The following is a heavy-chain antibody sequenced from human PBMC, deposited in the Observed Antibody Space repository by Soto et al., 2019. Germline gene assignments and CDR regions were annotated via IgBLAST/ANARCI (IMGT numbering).Heavy chain of an antibody. CDR1: GDSVSSKSAA. D-gene: IGHD1-26*01. Sequence: PSQTLSLTCAISGDSVSSKSAAWNWIRQSPSRGLEWLGRAYYRSKWSTDYAVSVKSRITINPDTSKNQFSLQLNSVTPEDTAVYYCTRALSGSYDSWGQGTLVTVSS. CDR2: AYYRSKWST. CDR3: TRALSGSYDS. V-gene: IGHV6-1*01. J-gene: IGHJ5*01.